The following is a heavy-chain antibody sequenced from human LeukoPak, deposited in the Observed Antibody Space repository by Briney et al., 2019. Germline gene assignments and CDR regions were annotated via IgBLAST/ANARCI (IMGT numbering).Heavy chain of an antibody. D-gene: IGHD3-3*01. Sequence: AASVKVSCKVSGYTLTELSMHWVRQAPGKGLEWMGGFDPEDGETIYAQKFQGRVTMTEDTSTDTAYMELSSLRSEDTAVYYCARDLTIFGVVILDNWFDPWGQGTLVTVSS. CDR3: ARDLTIFGVVILDNWFDP. V-gene: IGHV1-24*01. J-gene: IGHJ5*02. CDR2: FDPEDGET. CDR1: GYTLTELS.